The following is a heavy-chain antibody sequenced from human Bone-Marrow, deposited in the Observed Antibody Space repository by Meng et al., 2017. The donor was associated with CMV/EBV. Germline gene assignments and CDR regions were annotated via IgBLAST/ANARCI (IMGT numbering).Heavy chain of an antibody. CDR3: ARVLGELPWGLNWFDP. J-gene: IGHJ5*02. CDR2: IYYSGST. V-gene: IGHV4-59*01. Sequence: SETLSLTCTVSGGSISSYYWSWIRQPPGKGLEWIGYIYYSGSTNYNPSPKSRVTISVDTSKNQFSLKLSSVTAADTAVYYCARVLGELPWGLNWFDPWGQGTLVTVSS. CDR1: GGSISSYY. D-gene: IGHD3-16*01.